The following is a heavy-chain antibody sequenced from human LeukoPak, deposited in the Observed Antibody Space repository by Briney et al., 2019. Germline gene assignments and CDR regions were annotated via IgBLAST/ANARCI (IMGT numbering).Heavy chain of an antibody. Sequence: SVKVSCKASGGTFSSYAISWVRQAPGQGLEWMGGIIPIFGTANYAQKFQGRVTITTDESTSTAYMELSSLRSEDTAVYYCAREVQAVPGTFDIWGQGTMVTVSS. D-gene: IGHD6-19*01. V-gene: IGHV1-69*05. CDR2: IIPIFGTA. CDR1: GGTFSSYA. CDR3: AREVQAVPGTFDI. J-gene: IGHJ3*02.